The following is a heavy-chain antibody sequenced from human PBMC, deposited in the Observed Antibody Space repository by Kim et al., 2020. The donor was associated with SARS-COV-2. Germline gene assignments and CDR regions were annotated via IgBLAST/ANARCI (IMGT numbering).Heavy chain of an antibody. CDR1: GFTFDDYA. CDR3: AKGRAASELTWDAFDI. D-gene: IGHD1-26*01. Sequence: GGSLRLSCAASGFTFDDYAMHWVRQAPGKGLEWVSGISWNSRSIGYADSVKGRFTISRDNAKNSLYLQMNSLRAEDTALYYCAKGRAASELTWDAFDIWGQGTMVTVSS. V-gene: IGHV3-9*01. J-gene: IGHJ3*02. CDR2: ISWNSRSI.